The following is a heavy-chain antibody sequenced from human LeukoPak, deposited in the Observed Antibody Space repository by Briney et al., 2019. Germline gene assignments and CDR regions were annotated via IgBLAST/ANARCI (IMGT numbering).Heavy chain of an antibody. V-gene: IGHV3-30-3*01. J-gene: IGHJ4*02. CDR2: ISYDGSNK. CDR1: GFTFSSYA. D-gene: IGHD1-20*01. CDR3: ARDNFEGNTYYFDY. Sequence: GRSLRLSCAASGFTFSSYAMHWVRQAPGKGLEWVAVISYDGSNKYYADSVKGRFTISRDNSKNTLYLQMNSLRAEDTAVYYCARDNFEGNTYYFDYWGQGTLVNVSS.